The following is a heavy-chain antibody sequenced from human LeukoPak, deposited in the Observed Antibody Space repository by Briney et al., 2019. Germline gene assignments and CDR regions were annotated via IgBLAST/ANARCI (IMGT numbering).Heavy chain of an antibody. CDR3: TRGLVV. Sequence: GGSLRLSCAASGFTFSEYEMNWVRRAPGKGLEWVSDISSGGTTIFYADPVKGRFTISRDNAKNSLYLQMNSLRDEDTAIYYCTRGLVVWGQGALVTVSS. D-gene: IGHD2-2*01. J-gene: IGHJ4*02. CDR2: ISSGGTTI. V-gene: IGHV3-48*03. CDR1: GFTFSEYE.